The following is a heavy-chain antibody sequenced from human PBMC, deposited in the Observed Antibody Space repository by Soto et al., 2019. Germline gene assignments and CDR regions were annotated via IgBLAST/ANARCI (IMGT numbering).Heavy chain of an antibody. CDR2: ISYHGSNK. CDR1: GFTFSSYA. D-gene: IGHD6-19*01. Sequence: SLRLSCAASGFTFSSYAMHWLRQAPGKGLEWAAVISYHGSNKYYADSVKGRFTISRDNSKNTLYLQMNSLRAEDTAVYYCARDHWIAVDEDYYYGMDVWGQGTTVTVSS. V-gene: IGHV3-30-3*01. CDR3: ARDHWIAVDEDYYYGMDV. J-gene: IGHJ6*02.